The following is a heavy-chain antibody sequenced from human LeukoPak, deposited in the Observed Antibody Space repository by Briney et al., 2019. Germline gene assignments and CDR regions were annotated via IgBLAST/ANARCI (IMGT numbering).Heavy chain of an antibody. D-gene: IGHD3-22*01. CDR3: AKDIEVIKACFDY. J-gene: IGHJ4*02. CDR1: GFTFSSYA. CDR2: IGVSSGFT. V-gene: IGHV3-23*01. Sequence: GGSLRLSCAASGFTFSSYAMSWVRQAPGKGLEWVSTIGVSSGFTYYADSVKGRFTISRDDSKNTLYLQMNSLRAEDTAVYYCAKDIEVIKACFDYWGQGTLVTVSS.